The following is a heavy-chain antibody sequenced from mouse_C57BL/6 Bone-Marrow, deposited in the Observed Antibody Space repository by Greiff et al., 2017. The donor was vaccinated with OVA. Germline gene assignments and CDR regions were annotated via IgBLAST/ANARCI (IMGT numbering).Heavy chain of an antibody. J-gene: IGHJ4*01. CDR3: ARKMTTVVGGDYAMDY. Sequence: QVQLQQSGPGLVQPSQSLSITCTASGFSLTSYGVHWVRQSPGKGLEWLGVIWSGGSTDYNAAFISRLSISKDNSNSQVFFKMNSQQADDTAIYYCARKMTTVVGGDYAMDYWGQGTSVTVSS. CDR2: IWSGGST. V-gene: IGHV2-2*01. D-gene: IGHD1-1*01. CDR1: GFSLTSYG.